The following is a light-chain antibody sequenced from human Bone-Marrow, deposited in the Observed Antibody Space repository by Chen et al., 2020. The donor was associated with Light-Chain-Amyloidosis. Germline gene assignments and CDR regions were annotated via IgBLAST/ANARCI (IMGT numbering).Light chain of an antibody. CDR3: QSYDTRLSGLYV. J-gene: IGLJ1*01. CDR1: SSNIGAGYD. V-gene: IGLV1-40*01. CDR2: AND. Sequence: QSVLPQPPSVSGAPGQRVTISCTGSSSNIGAGYDVHWYQQLPGTAPKLLIYANDNRPSGVPDRFSGSKSGTSASLAITGLQAEDEADYYCQSYDTRLSGLYVFGTGTKVTVL.